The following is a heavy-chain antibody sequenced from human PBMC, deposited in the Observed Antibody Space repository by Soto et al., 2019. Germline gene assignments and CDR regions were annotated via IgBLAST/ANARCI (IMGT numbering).Heavy chain of an antibody. V-gene: IGHV3-23*01. CDR3: GKDRDTDMVYYYYYGMDV. J-gene: IGHJ6*02. CDR2: ISGSGGST. D-gene: IGHD5-18*01. CDR1: GFTFSSYA. Sequence: EVQLLESGGGLVQPGGSLRLSCAASGFTFSSYAMSWVRQAPGKGLEWVSAISGSGGSTYYADSVKGRFTISRDNSKNTLNLQMNSLRAEDTAVYYCGKDRDTDMVYYYYYGMDVWGQGTTVTVSS.